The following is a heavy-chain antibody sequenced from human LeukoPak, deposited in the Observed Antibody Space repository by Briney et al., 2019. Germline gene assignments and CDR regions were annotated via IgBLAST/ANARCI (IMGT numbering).Heavy chain of an antibody. CDR3: ARDPVVGASHPSYFDY. J-gene: IGHJ4*02. CDR1: GYTFTSYD. V-gene: IGHV1-8*01. D-gene: IGHD1-26*01. CDR2: MNPNSGNT. Sequence: ASVKVSCKASGYTFTSYDINWVRQATGQGLEWMGWMNPNSGNTGYAQKFQGRVTMTRNTSISTAYMELSSLRSEDTAVYYCARDPVVGASHPSYFDYWGQGTLVTVSS.